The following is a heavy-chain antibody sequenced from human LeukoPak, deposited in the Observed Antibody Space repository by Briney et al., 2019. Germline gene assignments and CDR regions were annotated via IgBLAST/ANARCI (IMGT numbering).Heavy chain of an antibody. D-gene: IGHD2-21*01. CDR1: GGTFSSYA. CDR2: IIPIFGTA. J-gene: IGHJ6*03. CDR3: ATLYDMIAMEYYYYYYMDV. Sequence: SVKVSCKASGGTFSSYAISWVRQARGQGLEWMGGIIPIFGTANYAQKFQGRVTLTGDESASTAYMELTSLRSEDTAVYYCATLYDMIAMEYYYYYYMDVWGKGTTVTVSS. V-gene: IGHV1-69*01.